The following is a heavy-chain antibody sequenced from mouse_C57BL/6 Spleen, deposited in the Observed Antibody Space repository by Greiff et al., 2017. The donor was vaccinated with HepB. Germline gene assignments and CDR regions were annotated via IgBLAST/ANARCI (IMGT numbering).Heavy chain of an antibody. CDR2: IYPGDGDT. J-gene: IGHJ3*01. CDR1: GYAFSSSW. D-gene: IGHD3-2*02. V-gene: IGHV1-82*01. CDR3: ARGGDSSGYVAWFAY. Sequence: VQVVESGPELVKPGASVKISCKASGYAFSSSWMNWVKQRPGKGLEWIGRIYPGDGDTNYNGKFKGKATLTADKSSSTAYMQLSSLTSEDSAVYFCARGGDSSGYVAWFAYWGQGTLVTVSA.